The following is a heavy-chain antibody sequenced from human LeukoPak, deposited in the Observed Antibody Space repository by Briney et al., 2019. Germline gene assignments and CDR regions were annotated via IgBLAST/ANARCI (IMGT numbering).Heavy chain of an antibody. CDR3: TRSRGYSYGYSDY. J-gene: IGHJ4*02. D-gene: IGHD5-18*01. CDR2: IRSKAYDGTT. CDR1: GFTFGDHA. V-gene: IGHV3-49*03. Sequence: GGSLRLSCTASGFTFGDHAMSWFRQAPGKGLEWVGFIRSKAYDGTTEYAASVKGRFTISRDDSKSIAYLQMNSLKTEDTAVYYCTRSRGYSYGYSDYWGQGTLVTVSS.